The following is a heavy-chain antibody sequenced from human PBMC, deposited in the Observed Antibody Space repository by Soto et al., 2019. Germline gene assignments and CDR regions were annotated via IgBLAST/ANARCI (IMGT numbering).Heavy chain of an antibody. CDR2: IYYSGST. Sequence: PSETLPLTCSVSGDSIGSGGHYWNWIRQHPEKGLEWIGYIYYSGSTHYNPSLRRRLRISLDTSKNQFFLGLTSVTAADTARYYCARCHALPPTVRGYLAQRIPVTVSS. CDR1: GDSIGSGGHY. V-gene: IGHV4-31*03. J-gene: IGHJ4*02. D-gene: IGHD3-10*01. CDR3: ARCHALPPTVRGY.